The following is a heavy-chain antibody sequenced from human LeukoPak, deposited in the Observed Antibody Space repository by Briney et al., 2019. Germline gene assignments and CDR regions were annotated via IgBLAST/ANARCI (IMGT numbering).Heavy chain of an antibody. CDR1: GYTFTGYY. V-gene: IGHV1-2*02. D-gene: IGHD6-13*01. J-gene: IGHJ4*02. Sequence: ASVKVSCKASGYTFTGYYMHWVRQAPGQGLEWMGWINPNSGGTNYAQKFQGRGTMTRDTSISTAYMELSRLRSDDTAVYYCARASKLPAAAGVGYWGQGTLVTVSS. CDR3: ARASKLPAAAGVGY. CDR2: INPNSGGT.